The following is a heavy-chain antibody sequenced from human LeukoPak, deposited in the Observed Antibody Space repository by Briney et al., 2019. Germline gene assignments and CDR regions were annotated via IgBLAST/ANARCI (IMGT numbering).Heavy chain of an antibody. D-gene: IGHD2-15*01. CDR3: ARHRGYCSGGSCYSRYFDL. CDR1: GGSFSGYY. Sequence: ASETLSLTCAVYGGSFSGYYWSWIRQPPGKGLEWIGEINHSGSTNYNPSLKSRVTISVDTSKNQFSLKLSSVTAADTAVYYCARHRGYCSGGSCYSRYFDLWGRGTLVTVSS. CDR2: INHSGST. V-gene: IGHV4-34*01. J-gene: IGHJ2*01.